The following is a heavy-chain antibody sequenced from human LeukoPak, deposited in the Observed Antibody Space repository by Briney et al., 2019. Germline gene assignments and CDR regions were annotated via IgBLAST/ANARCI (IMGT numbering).Heavy chain of an antibody. CDR2: ISGSGGST. D-gene: IGHD3-10*01. Sequence: PGGSLRLSCAASGFTFSSYAMSWVRQAPGKGLEWVSAISGSGGSTYYADSVRGRFTISRDNSKNTLYLQMNSLRAEDTAVYYCAKGLNSITMVRGVYYFDYWGQGTLVTVSS. J-gene: IGHJ4*02. CDR1: GFTFSSYA. CDR3: AKGLNSITMVRGVYYFDY. V-gene: IGHV3-23*01.